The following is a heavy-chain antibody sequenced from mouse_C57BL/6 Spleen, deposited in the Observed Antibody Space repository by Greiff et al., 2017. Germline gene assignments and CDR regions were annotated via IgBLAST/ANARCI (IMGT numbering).Heavy chain of an antibody. D-gene: IGHD4-1*02. J-gene: IGHJ4*01. CDR1: GYTFTSYW. V-gene: IGHV1-52*01. CDR3: ARVSTCYYYAMDY. Sequence: QVQLQQPGAELVRPGSSVKLSCKASGYTFTSYWMHWVKQRPIQGLEWIGNIDPSDSETHYNQKFKDKATLTVDKSSSTAYMQLSSLTSEDSAVYYCARVSTCYYYAMDYWGQGTSVTVSS. CDR2: IDPSDSET.